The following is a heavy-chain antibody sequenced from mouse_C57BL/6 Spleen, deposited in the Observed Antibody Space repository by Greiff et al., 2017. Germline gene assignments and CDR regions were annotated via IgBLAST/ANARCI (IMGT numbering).Heavy chain of an antibody. V-gene: IGHV1-81*01. Sequence: QVQLKQSGAELARPGASVKLSCKASGYTFTSYGISWVKQRTGQGLEWIGEIYPRSGNTYYNEKFKGKATLTADKSSSTAYMELRSLTAEDSAVYFCARDSNFTFFDDWGQGTTLTVSS. CDR2: IYPRSGNT. J-gene: IGHJ2*01. CDR3: ARDSNFTFFDD. D-gene: IGHD2-5*01. CDR1: GYTFTSYG.